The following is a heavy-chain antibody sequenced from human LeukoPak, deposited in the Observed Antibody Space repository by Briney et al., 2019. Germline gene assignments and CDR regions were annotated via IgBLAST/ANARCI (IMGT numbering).Heavy chain of an antibody. J-gene: IGHJ4*02. CDR3: ARSTGSQLLWFGEFGY. V-gene: IGHV4-61*01. D-gene: IGHD3-10*01. CDR1: GGSVSSGSYY. Sequence: SETLSLTCTVSGGSVSSGSYYWSWIRQPPGKGLEWIGYIYYSGSTNYNPSLKSRVTISVDTSKNQFSLKLSSVTAADTAVYYCARSTGSQLLWFGEFGYWGQGTLVTVSS. CDR2: IYYSGST.